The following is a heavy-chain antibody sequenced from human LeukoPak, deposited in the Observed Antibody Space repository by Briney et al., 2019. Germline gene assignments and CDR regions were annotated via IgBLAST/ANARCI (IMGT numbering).Heavy chain of an antibody. V-gene: IGHV4-39*07. CDR1: GGSISSSSYY. D-gene: IGHD2-2*01. CDR2: IYYSGSS. CDR3: ERCSTEPVAVVPAARNMDFGY. J-gene: IGHJ4*02. Sequence: SETLSLTCALSGGSISSSSYYWGWIRQPPGKGREWIGSIYYSGSSYYNPYLERRVTISVDTYKNEISLKLIYVTAADTAEYYCERCSTEPVAVVPAARNMDFGYWGQGTLVTVSS.